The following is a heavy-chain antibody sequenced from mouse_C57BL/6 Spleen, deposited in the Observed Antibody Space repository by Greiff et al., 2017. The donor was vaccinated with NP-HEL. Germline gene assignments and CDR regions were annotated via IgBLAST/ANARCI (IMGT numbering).Heavy chain of an antibody. CDR1: GYAFSSSW. D-gene: IGHD1-1*01. Sequence: VQLQQSGPELVKPGASVKISCKASGYAFSSSWMNWVKQRPGKGLEWIGRIYPGDGDTNYNGKFKGKATLTADKSSSTAYLQLSSLTSEDLTVEFCAVSYYNGGSHGYFDFWGTGTPVTVSS. CDR2: IYPGDGDT. V-gene: IGHV1-82*01. CDR3: AVSYYNGGSHGYFDF. J-gene: IGHJ1*03.